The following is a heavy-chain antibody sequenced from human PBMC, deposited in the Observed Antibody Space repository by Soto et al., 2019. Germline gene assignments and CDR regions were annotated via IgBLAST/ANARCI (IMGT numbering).Heavy chain of an antibody. D-gene: IGHD4-17*01. V-gene: IGHV5-51*01. CDR3: ARPGTVTKRRRDAFDL. CDR2: IYPGDPDI. CDR1: GFSFTSYW. J-gene: IGHJ3*01. Sequence: PGESLKISCKGSGFSFTSYWIAWVRQMPGKGLEWMGIIYPGDPDIRYSPSFQGQVTFSADKSIRTAYLQWTSLKASDTAIYYCARPGTVTKRRRDAFDLWGQGTMVTVSS.